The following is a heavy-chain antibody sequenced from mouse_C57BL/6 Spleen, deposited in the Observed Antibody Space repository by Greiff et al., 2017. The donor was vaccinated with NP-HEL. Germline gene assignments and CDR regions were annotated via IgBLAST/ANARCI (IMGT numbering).Heavy chain of an antibody. CDR2: IYPGDGDT. J-gene: IGHJ4*01. V-gene: IGHV1-82*01. D-gene: IGHD1-1*01. CDR3: ARDYYCSSYGSMDY. CDR1: GYAFSSSW. Sequence: QVQLQQSGPELVKPGASVKISCKASGYAFSSSWMNWVKQRPGKGLEWIGRIYPGDGDTNYNGKFKGKATLTADKSSSTAYMQLSSLTSEDSAVXFCARDYYCSSYGSMDYWGQGTSVTVSS.